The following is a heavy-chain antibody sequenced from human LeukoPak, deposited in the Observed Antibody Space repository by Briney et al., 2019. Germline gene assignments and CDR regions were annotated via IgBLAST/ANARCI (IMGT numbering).Heavy chain of an antibody. Sequence: GGSPRLSCAASGFTFSSYAMHWVRQAPGKGLEWVAVISYDGSNKYYADSVKGRFTISRDNSKNTLYLQMNSLRAEDTAVYYCASLLSDFDYWGQGTLVTVSS. CDR1: GFTFSSYA. D-gene: IGHD2/OR15-2a*01. J-gene: IGHJ4*02. CDR3: ASLLSDFDY. V-gene: IGHV3-30-3*01. CDR2: ISYDGSNK.